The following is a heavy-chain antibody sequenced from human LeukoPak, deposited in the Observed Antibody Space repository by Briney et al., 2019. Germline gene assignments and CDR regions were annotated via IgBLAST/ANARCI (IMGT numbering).Heavy chain of an antibody. J-gene: IGHJ4*02. Sequence: SETLSLTCTVSGGSISSYYWSWIRQPPGKGLEWIGYIYYSGSTNYNPSLKSRVTISVDTSKNQFSLKLSSVTAADTAVYYCASRGYSYGYYFDYWGQGTLVTVSS. V-gene: IGHV4-59*08. D-gene: IGHD5-18*01. CDR2: IYYSGST. CDR3: ASRGYSYGYYFDY. CDR1: GGSISSYY.